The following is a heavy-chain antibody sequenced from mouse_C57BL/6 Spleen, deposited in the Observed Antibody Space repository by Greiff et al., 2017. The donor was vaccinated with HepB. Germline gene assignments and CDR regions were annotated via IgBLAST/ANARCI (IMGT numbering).Heavy chain of an antibody. CDR3: ARGWLLKEDAMDY. V-gene: IGHV1-18*01. D-gene: IGHD2-3*01. CDR2: INPNNGGT. Sequence: DVKLQESGPELVKPGASVKIPCKASGYTFTDYNMDWVKQSHGKSLEWIGDINPNNGGTIYNQKFKGKATLTVDKSSSTAYMELRSLTSEDTAVYYCARGWLLKEDAMDYWGQGTSVTVSS. J-gene: IGHJ4*01. CDR1: GYTFTDYN.